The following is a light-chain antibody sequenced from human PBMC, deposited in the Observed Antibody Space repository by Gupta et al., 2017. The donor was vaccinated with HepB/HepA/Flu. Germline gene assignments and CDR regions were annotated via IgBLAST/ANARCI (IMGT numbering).Light chain of an antibody. Sequence: DIQMTQSPSSVSASIGDRVITTCRASQGISRWLAWYQQQPGKAPKLLIYSASTLQSGVPSRFSGSGSGTDFTLTINNLQPEDFAAYYCQQANSFPFTFGPGTKVDIK. CDR1: QGISRW. V-gene: IGKV1D-12*01. CDR3: QQANSFPFT. CDR2: SAS. J-gene: IGKJ3*01.